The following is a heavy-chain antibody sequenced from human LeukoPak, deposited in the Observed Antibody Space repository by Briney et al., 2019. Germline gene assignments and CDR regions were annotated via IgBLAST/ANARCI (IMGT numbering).Heavy chain of an antibody. V-gene: IGHV1-24*01. D-gene: IGHD6-6*01. CDR1: GYTLTELS. J-gene: IGHJ1*01. CDR3: ATDQRGYSSPSEYFQH. Sequence: ASVKVSCKVSGYTLTELSMHWVRQAPGKGREWMGGFDPEDGETIYAQKFQGRVTMTEDTSTDTAYMELSSLRSEDTAVYYCATDQRGYSSPSEYFQHWGQGTLVTVSS. CDR2: FDPEDGET.